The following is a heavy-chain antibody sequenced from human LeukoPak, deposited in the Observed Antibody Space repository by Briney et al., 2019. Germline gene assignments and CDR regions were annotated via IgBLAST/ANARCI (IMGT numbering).Heavy chain of an antibody. J-gene: IGHJ4*02. Sequence: GGSLRLSCAASGFTFSSYGMHWVRQAPGKGLEWVAFIRYDGSNKYYADSVKGRFTISRDNAKNSLYLQMNSLRAEDTAVYYCARVGDGSGSFLDYWGQGTLVTVSS. V-gene: IGHV3-30*02. D-gene: IGHD3-10*01. CDR3: ARVGDGSGSFLDY. CDR2: IRYDGSNK. CDR1: GFTFSSYG.